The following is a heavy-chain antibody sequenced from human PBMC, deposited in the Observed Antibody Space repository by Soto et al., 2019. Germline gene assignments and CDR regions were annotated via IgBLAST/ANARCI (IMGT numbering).Heavy chain of an antibody. D-gene: IGHD3-3*01. V-gene: IGHV1-69*02. CDR3: ARHSTILSGFYYYMDV. J-gene: IGHJ6*03. Sequence: ASVKVSRKASGGTFSSYTLTWVRQAPGQGLEWMGRIIPIHGITDYAQTFQGRVTFTADKSTSTAYMELSSLKSEDTAVYYCARHSTILSGFYYYMDVWGKGTTVTVSS. CDR1: GGTFSSYT. CDR2: IIPIHGIT.